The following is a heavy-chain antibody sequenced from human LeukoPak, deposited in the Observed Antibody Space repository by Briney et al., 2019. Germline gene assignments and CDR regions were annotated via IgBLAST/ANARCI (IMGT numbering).Heavy chain of an antibody. CDR1: GFTVSSNY. J-gene: IGHJ4*02. CDR3: ARRSSGWLFDN. V-gene: IGHV3-53*01. Sequence: PGGSLRLSCAASGFTVSSNYMSWVRQAPGEGLEWVSVIYSGGSTYYADSVKGRFTISRDNSKNTLYFQMNSLRAEDTAVYYCARRSSGWLFDNWGQGTLVTVSS. CDR2: IYSGGST. D-gene: IGHD6-19*01.